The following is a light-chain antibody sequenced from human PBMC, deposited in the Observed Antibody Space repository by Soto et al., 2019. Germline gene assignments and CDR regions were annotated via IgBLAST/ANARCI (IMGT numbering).Light chain of an antibody. Sequence: QSALTQPASVSGSPGQSITISCTGTSSDVGGYNYVSWYQQHPGKAPKLMIYDVNNRPSGVSHRFSGSKSGNTASLTISGLLAEDEADYYCSSYTSSSPLVYVFGSGTKLTVL. CDR1: SSDVGGYNY. CDR2: DVN. V-gene: IGLV2-14*01. CDR3: SSYTSSSPLVYV. J-gene: IGLJ1*01.